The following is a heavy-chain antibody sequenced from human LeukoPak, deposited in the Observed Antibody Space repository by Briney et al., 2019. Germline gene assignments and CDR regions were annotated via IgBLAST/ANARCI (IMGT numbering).Heavy chain of an antibody. V-gene: IGHV3-7*01. CDR3: AKGSSRPPNAFDI. D-gene: IGHD6-6*01. CDR2: IRQDGSEK. Sequence: PGGSLRLSCTASGFTFSGHWMSWVRQAPGKGLEWVASIRQDGSEKHYVDSVEGRFIISRDIAKNSLHLQMNSLRAEDTAVYYCAKGSSRPPNAFDIWGQGTLVTVSS. CDR1: GFTFSGHW. J-gene: IGHJ3*02.